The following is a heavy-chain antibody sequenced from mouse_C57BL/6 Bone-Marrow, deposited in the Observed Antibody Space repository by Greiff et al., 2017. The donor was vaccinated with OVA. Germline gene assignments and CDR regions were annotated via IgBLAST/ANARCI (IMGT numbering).Heavy chain of an antibody. CDR3: ARSYYGSSSLAD. Sequence: VKLMESGAELVKPGASVKISCKASGYAFSSYWMNWVKQRPGKGLEWIGQIYPGDGDTNYNGKFKGKATLTADKSSSTAYMQLSSLTSEDSAVYCCARSYYGSSSLADWGQGTLVTVSA. CDR1: GYAFSSYW. V-gene: IGHV1-80*01. CDR2: IYPGDGDT. D-gene: IGHD1-1*01. J-gene: IGHJ3*01.